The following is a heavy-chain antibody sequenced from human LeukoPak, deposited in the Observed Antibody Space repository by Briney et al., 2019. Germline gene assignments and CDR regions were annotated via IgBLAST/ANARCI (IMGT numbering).Heavy chain of an antibody. CDR1: GFTFSGYA. CDR3: AREFSGILDY. V-gene: IGHV3-23*01. J-gene: IGHJ4*02. Sequence: GGSLRLSCAASGFTFSGYAMSWVRQAPGKGLEWVSAISGSGGSTYYADSVKGRFTISRDNSKNTLYLQMNSLGAEDTAVYYCAREFSGILDYWGQGTLVTVSS. CDR2: ISGSGGST.